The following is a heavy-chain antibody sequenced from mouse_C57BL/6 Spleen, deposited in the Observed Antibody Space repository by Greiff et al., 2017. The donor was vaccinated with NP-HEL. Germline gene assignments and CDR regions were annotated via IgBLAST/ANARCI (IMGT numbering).Heavy chain of an antibody. D-gene: IGHD1-1*01. J-gene: IGHJ3*01. CDR1: GYTFTGYW. CDR2: ILPGSGST. V-gene: IGHV1-9*01. CDR3: ARGGYYGSGYPWFAY. Sequence: QVQLQQSGAELMKPGASVKLSCKATGYTFTGYWIEWVKQRPGHGLEWIGEILPGSGSTNYNEKFKGKATFTADTSSNTAYMQLSSLTTEDSAIDYCARGGYYGSGYPWFAYWGQGTLVTVSA.